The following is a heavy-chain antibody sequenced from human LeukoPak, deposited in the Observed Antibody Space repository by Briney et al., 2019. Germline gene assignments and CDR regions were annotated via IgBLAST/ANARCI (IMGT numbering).Heavy chain of an antibody. D-gene: IGHD6-19*01. V-gene: IGHV1-24*01. CDR2: FDPEDGET. Sequence: ASVKVSCKVSGYTLTGLSMHWVRQAPGKGLEWMGGFDPEDGETIYAQKFQGRVTMTEDTSTDTAYMELSSLRSEDTAVYYCATWIKSDQVAVAESYGMDVWGQGTTVTVSS. CDR1: GYTLTGLS. J-gene: IGHJ6*02. CDR3: ATWIKSDQVAVAESYGMDV.